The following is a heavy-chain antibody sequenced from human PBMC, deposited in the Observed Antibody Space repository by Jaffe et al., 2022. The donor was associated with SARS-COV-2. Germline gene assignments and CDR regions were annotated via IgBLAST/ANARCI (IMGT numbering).Heavy chain of an antibody. V-gene: IGHV3-53*01. D-gene: IGHD6-13*01. CDR3: ARTAVRRYYYNEMDV. J-gene: IGHJ6*02. CDR2: IYRDGRT. CDR1: GLTVSSNY. Sequence: EVQLVESGGRLIQPGGSLRLSCAASGLTVSSNYITWVRQPPGKGLEWVSIIYRDGRTEYADSVKGRFTFSRDNSKNTLYLQMNSLRAEDTAVYYCARTAVRRYYYNEMDVWGQGTTVTVSS.